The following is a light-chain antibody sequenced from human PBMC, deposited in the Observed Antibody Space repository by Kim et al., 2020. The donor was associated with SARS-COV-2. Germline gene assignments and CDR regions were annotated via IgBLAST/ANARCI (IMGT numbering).Light chain of an antibody. V-gene: IGLV6-57*02. CDR3: QSYDSSNLNWV. J-gene: IGLJ3*02. CDR2: EDN. CDR1: SGSIASNY. Sequence: TVTISCTGSSGSIASNYVQWYQQRPGRAPTTVIYEDNQRPSGVPDRFSGSIDSSSNSASLTISGLKTEDEADYYCQSYDSSNLNWVFGGGTKLTVL.